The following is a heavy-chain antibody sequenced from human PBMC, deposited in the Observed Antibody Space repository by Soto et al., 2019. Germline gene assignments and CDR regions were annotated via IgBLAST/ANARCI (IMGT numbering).Heavy chain of an antibody. V-gene: IGHV4-4*02. J-gene: IGHJ4*02. D-gene: IGHD1-1*01. CDR1: GGSISSSSW. CDR2: IYHSGST. Sequence: SETLSLTCAVSGGSISSSSWWSWVRQPPGKGLEWIGEIYHSGSTNYNPSLKSRVTISVDKSKNQFSLKLSSVTAADTAVYYCARKSTASGSLFDYWGQGTLVTVSS. CDR3: ARKSTASGSLFDY.